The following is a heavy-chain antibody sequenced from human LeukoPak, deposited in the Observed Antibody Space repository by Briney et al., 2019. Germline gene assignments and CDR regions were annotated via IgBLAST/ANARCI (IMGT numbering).Heavy chain of an antibody. CDR3: ATYRQVLLPFES. J-gene: IGHJ4*02. V-gene: IGHV3-23*01. Sequence: PGGTLRLSCAASGFTFSSYGMSWVRQAPGKGLEWVSAINTSGGSTYYADSVKGRFTISRDNSKNTLYLQMNSLRAEDTAIYYCATYRQVLLPFESWGQGTLVTVSS. CDR2: INTSGGST. CDR1: GFTFSSYG. D-gene: IGHD2-8*02.